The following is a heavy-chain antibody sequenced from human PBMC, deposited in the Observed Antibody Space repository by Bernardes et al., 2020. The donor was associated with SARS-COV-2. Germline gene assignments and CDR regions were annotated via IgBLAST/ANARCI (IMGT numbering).Heavy chain of an antibody. Sequence: GGSLRLSCAASGFIFSDYSMNWVRQAPGKGLEWVSHISGTGIAIYYADSVKGRFTISRDNGKNSLFLQMNSLRAEDTGVYYCARDLGATSSEFDYWGQGTLVTVSS. V-gene: IGHV3-48*01. J-gene: IGHJ4*02. CDR1: GFIFSDYS. CDR2: ISGTGIAI. D-gene: IGHD1-26*01. CDR3: ARDLGATSSEFDY.